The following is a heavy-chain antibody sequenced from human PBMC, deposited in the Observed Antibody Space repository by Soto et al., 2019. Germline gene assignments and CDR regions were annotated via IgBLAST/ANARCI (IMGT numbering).Heavy chain of an antibody. D-gene: IGHD3-10*01. CDR3: AHRTRLHETWSYGAFDF. CDR2: IYWDDDK. V-gene: IGHV2-5*02. J-gene: IGHJ3*01. CDR1: GFSLSTTLVG. Sequence: QITLKESGPTLVKPTQTLTLTCTLSGFSLSTTLVGVGWIRQSPGKALEWLALIYWDDDKRYNPSLRSRLTITXXTSRNQVGLTMTNVDPVDTGTYHCAHRTRLHETWSYGAFDFWGQGTVVTVS.